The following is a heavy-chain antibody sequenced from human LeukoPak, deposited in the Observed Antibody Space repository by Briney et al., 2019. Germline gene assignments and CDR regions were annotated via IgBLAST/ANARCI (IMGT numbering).Heavy chain of an antibody. V-gene: IGHV4-34*01. CDR3: GRDSRGPDV. Sequence: SETLSLTCAVYGGSLSGYYWSWIRQSPGKGLECIGEINRGGITNYNPSLKSRVTISVDTSKNQFSLKLSSVTAADTAVYYCGRDSRGPDVWDKGTTVTVSS. J-gene: IGHJ6*04. CDR1: GGSLSGYY. D-gene: IGHD3-22*01. CDR2: INRGGIT.